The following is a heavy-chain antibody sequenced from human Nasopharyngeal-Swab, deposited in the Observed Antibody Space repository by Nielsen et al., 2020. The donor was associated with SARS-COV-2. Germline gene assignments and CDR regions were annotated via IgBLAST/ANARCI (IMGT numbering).Heavy chain of an antibody. D-gene: IGHD3-16*01. CDR3: ATLRGAASSGFDY. Sequence: WVRQAPGQGLEWMGWISTNTGHPTYAPGFTGRFVFSPDTSARSTYLEISSLQPDDTAVYYCATLRGAASSGFDYWGQGTLVTVSS. CDR2: ISTNTGHP. J-gene: IGHJ4*02. V-gene: IGHV7-4-1*02.